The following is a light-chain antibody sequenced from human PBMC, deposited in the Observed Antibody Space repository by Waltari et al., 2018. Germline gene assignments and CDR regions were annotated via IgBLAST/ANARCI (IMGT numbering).Light chain of an antibody. CDR1: SGHSSNV. CDR2: VNSDGSH. J-gene: IGLJ3*02. V-gene: IGLV4-69*01. Sequence: QLVLTQSPSASASLGASVKLPCTLSSGHSSNVIAWLQQQPEKGPRYLMKVNSDGSHNKGDGIPDRFSGSSSGAERYLTISSLQSEDEADYYCQTGGHGTWVFGGGTKLTVL. CDR3: QTGGHGTWV.